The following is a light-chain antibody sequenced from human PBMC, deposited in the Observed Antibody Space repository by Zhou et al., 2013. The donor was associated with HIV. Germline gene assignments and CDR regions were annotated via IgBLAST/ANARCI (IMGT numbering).Light chain of an antibody. CDR3: QQSYSAPWT. V-gene: IGKV1-39*01. CDR2: AAS. Sequence: DIQMTQSPSSLSASVGDRVTITCRTSQSISSYLNWYQQKPGKAPKLLIYAASSLQSGVPSRFSGSGSGTDFTLTISSLQPEDFATYHCQQSYSAPWTFGQGTTVEIK. CDR1: QSISSY. J-gene: IGKJ1*01.